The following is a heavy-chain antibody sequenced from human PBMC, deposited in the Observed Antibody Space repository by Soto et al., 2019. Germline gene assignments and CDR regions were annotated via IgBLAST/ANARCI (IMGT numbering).Heavy chain of an antibody. Sequence: KESGPTLVKPTQTLTLTCTFSGFSLSTSGVGVGWIRQPPGKALEWLALIYWDDDKRYSPSLKSRLTITKDTSKNQVVLTMTNMDPVDTATYYWAHSEWFGEHGAFDIWGQGTMVTVSS. CDR3: AHSEWFGEHGAFDI. CDR1: GFSLSTSGVG. CDR2: IYWDDDK. D-gene: IGHD3-10*01. V-gene: IGHV2-5*02. J-gene: IGHJ3*02.